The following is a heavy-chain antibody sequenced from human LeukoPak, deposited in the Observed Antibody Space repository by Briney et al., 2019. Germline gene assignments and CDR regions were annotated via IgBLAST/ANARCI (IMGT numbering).Heavy chain of an antibody. CDR3: ARSYGSGSYDLYYYYMDV. V-gene: IGHV3-21*01. D-gene: IGHD3-10*01. J-gene: IGHJ6*03. Sequence: GGSLRLSCAGSGFTFSSYSMNWVRQAPGKGLEWVSSISSSSSYIYYADSVKGRFIISRDNAKNSLYLQMNSLRAEDTAVYYCARSYGSGSYDLYYYYMDVWGKGTTVAVSS. CDR1: GFTFSSYS. CDR2: ISSSSSYI.